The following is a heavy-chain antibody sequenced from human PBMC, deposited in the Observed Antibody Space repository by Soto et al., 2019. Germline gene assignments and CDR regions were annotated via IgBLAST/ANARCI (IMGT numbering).Heavy chain of an antibody. Sequence: VGSLRLSCAGSGFTFSSYGIHWVRQAPGKGLEWVALISYDGGNEKYTESVKDRFTISRDDSHNVAYLQMSSLRTEDTAMYYCAKDRYSGTYPTDFDYWGQGSLVTVSS. J-gene: IGHJ4*02. V-gene: IGHV3-30*18. CDR1: GFTFSSYG. CDR3: AKDRYSGTYPTDFDY. D-gene: IGHD1-26*01. CDR2: ISYDGGNE.